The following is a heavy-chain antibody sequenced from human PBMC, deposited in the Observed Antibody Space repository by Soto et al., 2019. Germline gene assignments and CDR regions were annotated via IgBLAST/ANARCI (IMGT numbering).Heavy chain of an antibody. CDR2: IYYSGST. D-gene: IGHD4-17*01. V-gene: IGHV4-39*01. Sequence: PSETLSLTCTVSGGSISSSSYYWGWIRQPPGKGLEWIGSIYYSGSTYYNPSLKSRVTISVDTSKNQFSLKLSSVTAADTAVYYCARLRSNWIDPWGQGTLVTVSS. J-gene: IGHJ5*02. CDR1: GGSISSSSYY. CDR3: ARLRSNWIDP.